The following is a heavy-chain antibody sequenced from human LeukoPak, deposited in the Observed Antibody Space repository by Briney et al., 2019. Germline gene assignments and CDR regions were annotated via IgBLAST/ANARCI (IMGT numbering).Heavy chain of an antibody. D-gene: IGHD2-15*01. CDR1: GYSFTSYG. Sequence: GASVKVSCKASGYSFTSYGISWVRQAPGQGLEWMGWISAYNGSTNYAQRLQGRVTMTTDTSTSTAYMELRSLTSDDTAVYYCARVPSGGPFDYWGQGTLVTVSS. J-gene: IGHJ4*02. CDR3: ARVPSGGPFDY. V-gene: IGHV1-18*01. CDR2: ISAYNGST.